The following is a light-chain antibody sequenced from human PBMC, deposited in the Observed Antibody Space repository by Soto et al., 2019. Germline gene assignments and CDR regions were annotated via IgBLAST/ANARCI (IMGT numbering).Light chain of an antibody. CDR3: QSYDTGLSALV. J-gene: IGLJ1*01. CDR1: NSNLGAGYD. V-gene: IGLV1-40*01. CDR2: GNN. Sequence: QSVLTQPPSLLGPPGQRATFPGFGTNSNLGAGYDVHWYKQLPGAAPKLVIHGNNNRPSGAPDRFSGSKSGTSASLAITGLQADDEADYFCQSYDTGLSALVFGTGTKLTVL.